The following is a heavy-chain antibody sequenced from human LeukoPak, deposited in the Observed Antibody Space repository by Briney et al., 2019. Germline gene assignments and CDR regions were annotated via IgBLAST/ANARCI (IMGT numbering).Heavy chain of an antibody. CDR2: ISSSSSTI. J-gene: IGHJ4*02. CDR3: ARDDGSSWYNFDY. Sequence: AGGSLRLSCAASGFTFSGYSMNWVRQAPGKGLGWVSYISSSSSTIYYADSVKGRFTISRDNAKNSLYLQMNSLRAEDTAVYYCARDDGSSWYNFDYWGQGTLVTVSS. V-gene: IGHV3-48*01. CDR1: GFTFSGYS. D-gene: IGHD6-13*01.